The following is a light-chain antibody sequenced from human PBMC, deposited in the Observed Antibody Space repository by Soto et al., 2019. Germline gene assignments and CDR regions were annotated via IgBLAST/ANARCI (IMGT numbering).Light chain of an antibody. CDR1: QSVSSC. CDR3: QQRTNWPRSFT. J-gene: IGKJ3*01. Sequence: EIVLTQSPATLSLSPGERATLSCRASQSVSSCLAWYQQKPGQAPRLLIYDTSNRATGIPARFSGSGSGTDFTLTISSLEPEDFAVYYCQQRTNWPRSFTFGPGTKVDVK. V-gene: IGKV3-11*01. CDR2: DTS.